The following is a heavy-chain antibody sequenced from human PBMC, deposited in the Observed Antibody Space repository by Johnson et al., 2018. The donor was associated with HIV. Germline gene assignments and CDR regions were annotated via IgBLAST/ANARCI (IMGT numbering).Heavy chain of an antibody. Sequence: EVQLVESGGGFVHPGGSLRLSCAASGFTFDDYAMHWVRQGPGKGLEWVAGIGWNGLTIGYVDSVKGRFTISRDDATNSLYLQMNSLRAEDTAVYYCTRPPPFMGNYGSGSWWAFDIWGQGTMVTVSS. V-gene: IGHV3-9*01. D-gene: IGHD3-10*01. CDR3: TRPPPFMGNYGSGSWWAFDI. CDR1: GFTFDDYA. J-gene: IGHJ3*02. CDR2: IGWNGLTI.